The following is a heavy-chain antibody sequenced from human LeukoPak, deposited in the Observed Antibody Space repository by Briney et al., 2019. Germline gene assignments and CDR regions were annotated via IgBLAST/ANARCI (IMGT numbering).Heavy chain of an antibody. CDR1: GFTFSNAW. V-gene: IGHV3-15*01. J-gene: IGHJ4*02. CDR3: TTKSGSGSNFDY. Sequence: GGSLRLSCAASGFTFSNAWMSWVRQAPGKGLEWVGRIKSKTDGGTTDYAAPVKGRFTISRDDSKNTLYLQMNSLKTEDTAVYYCTTKSGSGSNFDYWGQGTLVTVSS. D-gene: IGHD3-10*01. CDR2: IKSKTDGGTT.